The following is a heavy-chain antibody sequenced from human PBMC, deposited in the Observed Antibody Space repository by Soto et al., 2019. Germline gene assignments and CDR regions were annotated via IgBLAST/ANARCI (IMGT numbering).Heavy chain of an antibody. D-gene: IGHD3-22*01. CDR3: AIDKGAAYFQH. CDR2: ISSTSSTK. V-gene: IGHV3-48*01. J-gene: IGHJ1*01. CDR1: GFPFSTYG. Sequence: EVQLVESGGGLVQPGGSLRLSCATSGFPFSTYGMNWVRQAPGKGLEWVSYISSTSSTKYYADSVKGRFTISRDSAKNSLYLQMNSLRAEDTAVYYCAIDKGAAYFQHWGQGTLVTVSS.